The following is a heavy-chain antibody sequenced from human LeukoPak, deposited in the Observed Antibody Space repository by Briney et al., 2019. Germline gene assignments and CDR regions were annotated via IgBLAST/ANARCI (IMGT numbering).Heavy chain of an antibody. J-gene: IGHJ4*02. CDR2: ISSSSSTI. V-gene: IGHV3-48*01. CDR3: ARDERLLSFLK. Sequence: GGSLRLSCAASGFTFSSYSMNWVRQAPGKGLEWVSHISSSSSTIYYADSVKGRFTISRDNSKNTLYLQMNSLRAEDTAIYYCARDERLLSFLKWGQGTLVTVSS. D-gene: IGHD3-3*01. CDR1: GFTFSSYS.